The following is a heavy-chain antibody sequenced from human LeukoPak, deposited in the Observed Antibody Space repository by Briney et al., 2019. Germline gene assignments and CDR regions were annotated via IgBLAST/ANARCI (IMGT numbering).Heavy chain of an antibody. D-gene: IGHD6-13*01. CDR1: GFTFSSYA. CDR2: ISGSGGST. V-gene: IGHV3-23*01. J-gene: IGHJ4*02. CDR3: AKDGYSSSWWRGYFDY. Sequence: GGSLRLSCAASGFTFSSYAMSWVRQAPGKGLEWVSAISGSGGSTYYADSVKGRFTISRDNSKNTLYLQMNSLRAEDTAVYYCAKDGYSSSWWRGYFDYWGQGTLVTVSS.